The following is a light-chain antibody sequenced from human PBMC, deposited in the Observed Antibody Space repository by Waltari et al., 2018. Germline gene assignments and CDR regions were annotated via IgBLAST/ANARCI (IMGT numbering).Light chain of an antibody. Sequence: DIVMTQSPETLAVSLGERATINCKSSQSLLYTDDGKTYLAWYQHKLGRPPKLLIYWASAREAGVPDRSSGSGAGTDFTLTITGLQAEDAALYFCPQYYSTSLTFGRGTKIEI. J-gene: IGKJ4*01. V-gene: IGKV4-1*01. CDR2: WAS. CDR1: QSLLYTDDGKTY. CDR3: PQYYSTSLT.